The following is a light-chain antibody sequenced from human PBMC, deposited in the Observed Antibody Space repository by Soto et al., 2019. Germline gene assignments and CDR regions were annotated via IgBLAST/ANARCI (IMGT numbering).Light chain of an antibody. Sequence: EIVLTQSPATLSLSPGERATLSCRASQSVSSYLAWYQQKPGQAPRLLIYDASNTGTGIPARFSGSGSGTDFTLTISSLEPEDVAVDFCQQYGSSPPYSFGQGTKLEIK. CDR1: QSVSSY. V-gene: IGKV3-11*01. J-gene: IGKJ2*03. CDR2: DAS. CDR3: QQYGSSPPYS.